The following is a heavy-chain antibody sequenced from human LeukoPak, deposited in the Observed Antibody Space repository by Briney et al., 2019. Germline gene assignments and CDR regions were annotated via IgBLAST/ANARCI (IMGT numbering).Heavy chain of an antibody. J-gene: IGHJ3*02. Sequence: PGGSLRLSCAASGFTFSDYYINWIRQAPGMGLEWVAYLSSGGSMIYYADSVKGRFTISRDNAKNSLYLQMNSLRAEDTAVYYCARAKRNGFDIWGQGTMVTVSS. CDR1: GFTFSDYY. CDR2: LSSGGSMI. CDR3: ARAKRNGFDI. V-gene: IGHV3-11*04.